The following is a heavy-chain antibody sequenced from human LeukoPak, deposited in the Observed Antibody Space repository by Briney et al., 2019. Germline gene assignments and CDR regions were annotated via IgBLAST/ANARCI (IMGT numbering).Heavy chain of an antibody. D-gene: IGHD6-13*01. V-gene: IGHV1-69*04. J-gene: IGHJ4*02. CDR3: ARDRAASMYFDY. CDR2: IIPILGIA. CDR1: GGTFSSYT. Sequence: SVKVSCKASGGTFSSYTISWVRQAPGQGLEWMGRIIPILGIANYAQKFQGRVTITADKSTSTAYMELSSLRAEDTAVYYCARDRAASMYFDYWGQGTLVTVSS.